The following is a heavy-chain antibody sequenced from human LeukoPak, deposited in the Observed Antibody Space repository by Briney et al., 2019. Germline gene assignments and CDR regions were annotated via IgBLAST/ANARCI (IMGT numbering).Heavy chain of an antibody. D-gene: IGHD7-27*01. V-gene: IGHV4-34*01. Sequence: IPSETLSLTCAVYGGSFSGYYWSWIRQPPGKGLEWIGEINHSGSTNYNPSLKSRVTISVDTSKNQFSLKLSSVTAADTAVYYCARGRLKLGSSSFDYWGQGTLVTVSS. CDR3: ARGRLKLGSSSFDY. J-gene: IGHJ4*02. CDR2: INHSGST. CDR1: GGSFSGYY.